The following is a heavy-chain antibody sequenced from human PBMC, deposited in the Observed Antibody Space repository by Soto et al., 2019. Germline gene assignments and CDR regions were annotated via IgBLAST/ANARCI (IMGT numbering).Heavy chain of an antibody. CDR1: GFTFISYA. Sequence: QVQLVESGGGVVQPGRSLRLSCAASGFTFISYAMHWVRQAPGKGLEWVAVISFDGSTAYYADSVKGRFTISRDNSKNKVYLQMNSLRSEDTAVYYCARSRHGSGSYTYFYYGLDVWGQGTTVTVAS. J-gene: IGHJ6*02. D-gene: IGHD3-10*01. CDR2: ISFDGSTA. V-gene: IGHV3-30-3*01. CDR3: ARSRHGSGSYTYFYYGLDV.